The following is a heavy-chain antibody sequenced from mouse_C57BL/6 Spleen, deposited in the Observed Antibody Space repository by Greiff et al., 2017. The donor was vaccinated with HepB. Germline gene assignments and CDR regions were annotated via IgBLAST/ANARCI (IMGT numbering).Heavy chain of an antibody. CDR1: GYTFTSYW. D-gene: IGHD2-5*01. Sequence: QVQLKQPGAELVKPGASVKLSCKASGYTFTSYWMHWVKQRPGQGLEWIGMIHPNSGSTNYNEKFKSKATLTVDKSSSTAYMQLSSLTSEDSAVYYCAPGDYSNYVEFAYWGQGTLVTVSA. CDR3: APGDYSNYVEFAY. V-gene: IGHV1-64*01. J-gene: IGHJ3*01. CDR2: IHPNSGST.